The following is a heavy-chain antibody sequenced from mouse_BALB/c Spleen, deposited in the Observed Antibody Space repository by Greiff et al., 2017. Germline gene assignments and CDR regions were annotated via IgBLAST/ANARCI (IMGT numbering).Heavy chain of an antibody. J-gene: IGHJ4*01. V-gene: IGHV14-3*02. CDR3: ARSVYYDYDGGDAMDY. Sequence: VQLQQSGAELVKPGASVKLSCTASGFNIKDTYMHWVKQRPEQGLEWIGRIDPANGNTKYDPKFQGKATITADTSSNTAYLQLSSLTSEDTAVYYCARSVYYDYDGGDAMDYWGQGTAVTVSS. CDR1: GFNIKDTY. D-gene: IGHD2-4*01. CDR2: IDPANGNT.